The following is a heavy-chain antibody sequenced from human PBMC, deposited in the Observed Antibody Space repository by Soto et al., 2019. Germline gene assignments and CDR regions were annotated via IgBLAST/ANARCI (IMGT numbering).Heavy chain of an antibody. J-gene: IGHJ3*02. CDR3: ARVERGTATTVVDAFDI. V-gene: IGHV4-34*01. CDR2: MSHSGGT. D-gene: IGHD1-1*01. Sequence: QVQLQQWGAGLLKPSETLSLTCAVYGGFVSSGSYYWSWIRQPPGKGLEWIGEMSHSGGTHLNPYLKSRVTISVDTSKMQFSLKMSSVTAADSALYYCARVERGTATTVVDAFDIWGPGTMVTVSS. CDR1: GGFVSSGSYY.